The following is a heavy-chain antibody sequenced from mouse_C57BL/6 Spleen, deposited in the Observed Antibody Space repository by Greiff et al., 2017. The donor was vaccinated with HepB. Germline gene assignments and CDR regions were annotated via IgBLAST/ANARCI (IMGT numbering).Heavy chain of an antibody. CDR1: GFSLTSYG. Sequence: VKLMESGPGLVAPSQSLSITCTVSGFSLTSYGVSWVRQPPGKGLEWLGVIWGDGSTNYHSALISRLSISKDNSKSQVFLKLNSLQTEDTATYYCAYYVGGYALDYWGQGTSVTVSS. V-gene: IGHV2-3*01. CDR3: AYYVGGYALDY. J-gene: IGHJ4*01. CDR2: IWGDGST. D-gene: IGHD1-1*02.